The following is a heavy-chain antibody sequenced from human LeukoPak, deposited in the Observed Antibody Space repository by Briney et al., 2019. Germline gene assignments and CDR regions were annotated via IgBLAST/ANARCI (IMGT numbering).Heavy chain of an antibody. CDR3: AKYYYDSIGYWNFDY. CDR2: IYYSGST. Sequence: SETLSLTCTVSGGSISSYYWSWIRQPPGKGLEWIGYIYYSGSTNYNPSLKSRVTISVDTSKNQFSLKLSSVTAADTAVYYCAKYYYDSIGYWNFDYWGQGTLVTVSS. V-gene: IGHV4-59*01. CDR1: GGSISSYY. J-gene: IGHJ4*02. D-gene: IGHD3-22*01.